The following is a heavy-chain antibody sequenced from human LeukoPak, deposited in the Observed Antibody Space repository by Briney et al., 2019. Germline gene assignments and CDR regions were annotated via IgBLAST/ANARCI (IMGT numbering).Heavy chain of an antibody. CDR1: GFTFSSYA. V-gene: IGHV3-30*04. D-gene: IGHD3-22*01. CDR3: ARDIAFRKWLCLFDY. Sequence: GGSLRLSCAASGFTFSSYAMHWVRQAPGKGLEWVAVISYDGSNKYYADSVKGRFTISRDNSKNTLYLQMNSLRAEDTAVYYCARDIAFRKWLCLFDYWGQGTLVTVSS. CDR2: ISYDGSNK. J-gene: IGHJ4*02.